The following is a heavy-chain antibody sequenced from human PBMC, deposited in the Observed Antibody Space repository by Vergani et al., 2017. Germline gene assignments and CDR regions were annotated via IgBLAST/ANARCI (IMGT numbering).Heavy chain of an antibody. V-gene: IGHV4-61*02. J-gene: IGHJ3*01. CDR3: ARDTAVAYDVFDL. D-gene: IGHD4-23*01. CDR1: GTSVSSGTHY. CDR2: IYTSGST. Sequence: QVQLQESGPGLVRPSETLSLTCSVSGTSVSSGTHYWNWIRQPADKTLEWIGRIYTSGSTDYNPTLRSRITLSLVRSTNQVSLKVSSVTAADTAVYFCARDTAVAYDVFDLWGQGTLVSVSA.